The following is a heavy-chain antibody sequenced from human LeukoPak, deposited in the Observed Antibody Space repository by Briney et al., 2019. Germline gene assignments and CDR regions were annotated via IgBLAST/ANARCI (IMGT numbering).Heavy chain of an antibody. V-gene: IGHV1-18*04. D-gene: IGHD6-19*01. J-gene: IGHJ4*02. Sequence: GASVKVSCKASSYIFTTYGISWVRQAPGPGLEWMGWINTYNGNTNYAQKLQGRVTMTTDTSTSTAYMDLRSLRSDDTAVYYCARQAGGYSSGWYQFHFDYWGQGTLVTVSS. CDR2: INTYNGNT. CDR1: SYIFTTYG. CDR3: ARQAGGYSSGWYQFHFDY.